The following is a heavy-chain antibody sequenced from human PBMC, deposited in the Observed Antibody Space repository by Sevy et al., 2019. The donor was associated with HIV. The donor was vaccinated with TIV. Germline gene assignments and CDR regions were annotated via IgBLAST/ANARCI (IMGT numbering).Heavy chain of an antibody. J-gene: IGHJ4*02. CDR2: LSFGCGEI. CDR3: AREGCTKPHDF. D-gene: IGHD2-8*01. V-gene: IGHV3-23*01. Sequence: GGSLRLSCAASGFTFSKYSMSWVRQPPGKGLEWVSTLSFGCGEINYADSVKRRFTISRDNSKSSVYLQMNNLRPEDTAVYYCAREGCTKPHDFWGQGTLVTVS. CDR1: GFTFSKYS.